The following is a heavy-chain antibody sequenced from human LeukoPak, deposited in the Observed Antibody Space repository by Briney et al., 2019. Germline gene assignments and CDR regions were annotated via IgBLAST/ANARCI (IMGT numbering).Heavy chain of an antibody. J-gene: IGHJ4*02. V-gene: IGHV3-30-3*01. CDR1: GFTFSSYA. D-gene: IGHD1-26*01. Sequence: GGSLRLSCAASGFTFSSYAMHWVRQAPGKGLEWVAVISYDGSNKYYADSVKGRFTISRENSKNTLYLQMNSLRAEDTAVYYCARVGSGYFDYWGQGTLVTVSS. CDR2: ISYDGSNK. CDR3: ARVGSGYFDY.